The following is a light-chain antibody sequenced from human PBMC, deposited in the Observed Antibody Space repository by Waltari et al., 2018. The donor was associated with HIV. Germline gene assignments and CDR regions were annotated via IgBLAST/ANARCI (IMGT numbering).Light chain of an antibody. CDR2: RNN. CDR3: AAWDDSLSGVV. CDR1: SSNIGSNY. V-gene: IGLV1-47*01. J-gene: IGLJ2*01. Sequence: QSVLTQPPSASGTPGQRVTISCSGSSSNIGSNYAYWYQQLPGTAPKLLIYRNNQRPSGVPDRFSGSKSGTSASLAISGLRSEDDADYYCAAWDDSLSGVVFGGGTKLTVL.